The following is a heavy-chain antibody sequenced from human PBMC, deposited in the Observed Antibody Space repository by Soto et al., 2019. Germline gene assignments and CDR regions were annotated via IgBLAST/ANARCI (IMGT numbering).Heavy chain of an antibody. J-gene: IGHJ5*02. CDR2: IIPIFGTA. D-gene: IGHD2-8*01. V-gene: IGHV1-69*14. Sequence: QVQLVQSGAEVKKPGSSVKVSCKASGGTFSSYAISWVRQAPGQGLEWMGGIIPIFGTANYAQKFQGRVTISADKSTRAGYMELGSLRSEDTAVYYCARGDCTTGVCYMAAWGQGNLVTVSS. CDR3: ARGDCTTGVCYMAA. CDR1: GGTFSSYA.